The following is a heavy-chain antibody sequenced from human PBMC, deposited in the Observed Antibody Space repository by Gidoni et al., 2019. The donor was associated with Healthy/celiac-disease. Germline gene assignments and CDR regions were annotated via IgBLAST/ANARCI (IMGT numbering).Heavy chain of an antibody. CDR3: AKGPDAFDI. Sequence: QVQLVEPGGGVVQPGSSLRLPCAASGFTFSSYGMHWVRQAPGKGLEWVAVISYDGSNKYYADSVKGRFTISRDNSKNTLYLQMNSLRAEDTAVYYCAKGPDAFDIWGQGTMVTVSS. CDR2: ISYDGSNK. CDR1: GFTFSSYG. J-gene: IGHJ3*02. V-gene: IGHV3-30*18.